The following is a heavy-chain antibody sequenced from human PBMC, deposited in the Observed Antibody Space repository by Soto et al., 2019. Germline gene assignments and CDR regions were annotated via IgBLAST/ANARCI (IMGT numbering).Heavy chain of an antibody. V-gene: IGHV1-69*12. CDR3: ARDRGPSSGYFPYRFGP. D-gene: IGHD3-22*01. CDR1: GGTFSSYA. J-gene: IGHJ5*02. CDR2: IIPIFGTA. Sequence: QVQLVQSGAEVKKPGSSVKVSCKASGGTFSSYAITWVRQAPGQGLEWMGGIIPIFGTANYAQKFQGRVTITADESTSQAYMGLSSLRSEDTTVYYCARDRGPSSGYFPYRFGPRGQGTLVTVSS.